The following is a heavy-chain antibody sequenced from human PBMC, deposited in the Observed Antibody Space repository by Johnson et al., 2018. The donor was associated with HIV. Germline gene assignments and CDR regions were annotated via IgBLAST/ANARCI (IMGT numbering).Heavy chain of an antibody. CDR2: INWNGGNT. Sequence: VHLVESGGGVVRPGGSLRLSCAASGFTFADYGMTWVRQAPGKGLEWVSGINWNGGNTGYVDSVKGRFSISRDNAKNSLYLQMNSLRAEDTALYYCAKTYYDFWSGYFGAFDIWGQGTMVTVSS. D-gene: IGHD3-3*01. J-gene: IGHJ3*02. CDR3: AKTYYDFWSGYFGAFDI. CDR1: GFTFADYG. V-gene: IGHV3-20*04.